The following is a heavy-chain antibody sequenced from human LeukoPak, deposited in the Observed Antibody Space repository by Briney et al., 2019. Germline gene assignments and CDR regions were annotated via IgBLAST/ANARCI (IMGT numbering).Heavy chain of an antibody. D-gene: IGHD2/OR15-2a*01. CDR3: VSFYEAY. CDR2: INSDGSWT. Sequence: GESLRLSCAASGNYWMHWVRQAPGKGLVWVSHINSDGSWTSYADSVKGRFTISKDNAKNTVYLQMNNLRAEDTAVYYCVSFYEAYWGRGTLVTVSS. J-gene: IGHJ4*02. CDR1: GNYW. V-gene: IGHV3-74*01.